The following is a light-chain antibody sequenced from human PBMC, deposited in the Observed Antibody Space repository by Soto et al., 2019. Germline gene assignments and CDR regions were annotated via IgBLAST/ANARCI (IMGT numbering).Light chain of an antibody. V-gene: IGKV1-39*01. CDR3: HQYNSWPRGI. Sequence: DIQMTQSPYSLSASLGDSVTITCRASQNIRTYLNWYQQKPGRAPKLLIHSASALPSGVPSRFSGSGSGTEFTLTMSGLQPEHFAVYYCHQYNSWPRGIFGPGTKVEIK. J-gene: IGKJ3*01. CDR1: QNIRTY. CDR2: SAS.